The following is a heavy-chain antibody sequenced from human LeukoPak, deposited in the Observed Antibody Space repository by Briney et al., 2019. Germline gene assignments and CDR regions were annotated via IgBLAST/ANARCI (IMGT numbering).Heavy chain of an antibody. J-gene: IGHJ4*02. CDR3: AKNLGLFYGSGT. CDR1: GFTVSGNY. CDR2: IYSGGST. D-gene: IGHD3-10*01. V-gene: IGHV3-66*01. Sequence: GGSLRLSCAASGFTVSGNYLTWARQAPGKGLEWVSLIYSGGSTSYADSVKGRFTISRDNSKNTLYLQMNSLRAEDTAVYYCAKNLGLFYGSGTWGQGTLVIVSS.